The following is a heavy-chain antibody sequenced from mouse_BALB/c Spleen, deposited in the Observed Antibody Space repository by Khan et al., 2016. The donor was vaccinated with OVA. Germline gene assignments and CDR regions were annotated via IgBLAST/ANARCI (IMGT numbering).Heavy chain of an antibody. D-gene: IGHD2-4*01. CDR1: GFSLTNYG. V-gene: IGHV2-2*02. Sequence: QVQLKESGPGLVQPSQSLSITCTVSGFSLTNYGVHWVRQSPGKGLEWLGLIWSGGSTDYNAAFISRLSISKDNSKSQVFVKMNSLQANDTAIDYWARNYDDGEGLAYWGQGTLVTVSA. CDR3: ARNYDDGEGLAY. CDR2: IWSGGST. J-gene: IGHJ3*01.